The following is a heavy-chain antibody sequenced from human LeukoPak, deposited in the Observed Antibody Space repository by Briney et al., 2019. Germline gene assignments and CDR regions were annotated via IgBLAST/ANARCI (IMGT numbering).Heavy chain of an antibody. D-gene: IGHD6-6*01. CDR3: ARGDTSSSSGTAVYYYYYMDV. J-gene: IGHJ6*03. Sequence: GASVKVSCKASGYTFTSYYMHWVRQAPGQGLEWMGIINPSGGSTSYAQKFQGRVTMTRDTSTSTVYMELSSLRSEDTAVYYCARGDTSSSSGTAVYYYYYMDVWGKGTTVTVSS. CDR1: GYTFTSYY. CDR2: INPSGGST. V-gene: IGHV1-46*03.